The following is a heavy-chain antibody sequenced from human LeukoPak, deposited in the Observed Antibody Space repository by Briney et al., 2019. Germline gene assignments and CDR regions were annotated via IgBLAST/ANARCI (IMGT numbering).Heavy chain of an antibody. Sequence: ASVKVSCKASGGTFSSYAISWVRQAPGQGLEWMGGIIPIFGTANYAQKFQGRVTITADKSTSTAYMELSSLRSEDTAVYYCAREGYYYDSTSPGAYYFDYWGQGTLVTVSS. CDR1: GGTFSSYA. V-gene: IGHV1-69*06. J-gene: IGHJ4*02. CDR2: IIPIFGTA. D-gene: IGHD3-22*01. CDR3: AREGYYYDSTSPGAYYFDY.